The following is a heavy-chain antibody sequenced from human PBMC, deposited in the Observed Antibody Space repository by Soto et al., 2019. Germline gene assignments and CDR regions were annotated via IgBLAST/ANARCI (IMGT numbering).Heavy chain of an antibody. Sequence: QVQLVQSGAEVKKPGASVKVSCKASGYTFTSYGISWVRQAPGQGLEWMGWISAYNGNTKYAQKFQGRVTMTTDTSTGTAYMEGRSLRSDDTAVYYCATDAAAGLNDYWGQGTLVTVSS. CDR3: ATDAAAGLNDY. CDR1: GYTFTSYG. CDR2: ISAYNGNT. J-gene: IGHJ4*02. D-gene: IGHD6-13*01. V-gene: IGHV1-18*01.